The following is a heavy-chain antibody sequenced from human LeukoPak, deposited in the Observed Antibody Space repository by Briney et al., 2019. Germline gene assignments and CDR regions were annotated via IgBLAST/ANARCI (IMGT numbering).Heavy chain of an antibody. V-gene: IGHV3-23*01. CDR1: GFTFSGYA. Sequence: GGSLRLSCAASGFTFSGYAMNWVRQAPGKGLEWVSTISYSGGSTYYADSVKGRFTISRGSSRNTVYLQMNSLRAEDTAVYSCAKDKCGSGACPRYYNGMDVWGQGTTVTVSS. D-gene: IGHD2-15*01. CDR2: ISYSGGST. J-gene: IGHJ6*02. CDR3: AKDKCGSGACPRYYNGMDV.